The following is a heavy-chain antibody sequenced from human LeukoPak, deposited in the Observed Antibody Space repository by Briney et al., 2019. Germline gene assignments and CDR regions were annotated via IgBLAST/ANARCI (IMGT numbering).Heavy chain of an antibody. V-gene: IGHV3-48*03. CDR2: VSSSGSTI. CDR3: ARDRHSSGWSYPFDY. D-gene: IGHD6-19*01. J-gene: IGHJ4*02. Sequence: PGGSLRLSCAASGFTFSSYEMNWVRQAPGKGLEWVSYVSSSGSTIYYADSVKGRFTISRDNAKNSLYLQMNSLRAEDTAVYYCARDRHSSGWSYPFDYWGQGTLVTVFS. CDR1: GFTFSSYE.